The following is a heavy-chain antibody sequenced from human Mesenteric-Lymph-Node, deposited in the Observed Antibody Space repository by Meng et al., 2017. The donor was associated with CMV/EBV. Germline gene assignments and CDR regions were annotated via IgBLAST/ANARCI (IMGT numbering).Heavy chain of an antibody. V-gene: IGHV2-5*01. CDR2: IYWNDDN. D-gene: IGHD4-17*01. CDR1: GSSLSSSGVG. J-gene: IGHJ2*01. CDR3: THYGDYRFGWYFDL. Sequence: SGPTLVKPTQTLTLTCTFSGSSLSSSGVGVGWIRQTPGKALEFLALIYWNDDNRYNPSLRSRLTITKDTSRNQVVLTMTNMDPVDTSTYYCTHYGDYRFGWYFDLWGRGTLVTVSS.